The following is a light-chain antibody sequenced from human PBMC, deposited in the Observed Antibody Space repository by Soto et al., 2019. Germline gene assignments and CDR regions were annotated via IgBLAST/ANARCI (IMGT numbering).Light chain of an antibody. J-gene: IGKJ2*01. V-gene: IGKV1-5*03. CDR2: KAS. CDR1: QRISTW. CDR3: QHYNNYSPT. Sequence: DIQMTQFPSTLSASVGDRVTITCRASQRISTWLAWYQQKPGKAPKVLIYKASSLESGVPSRFSGSGSGTEFTLTISSLQPDDFATYYCQHYNNYSPTFGQGTTLEIK.